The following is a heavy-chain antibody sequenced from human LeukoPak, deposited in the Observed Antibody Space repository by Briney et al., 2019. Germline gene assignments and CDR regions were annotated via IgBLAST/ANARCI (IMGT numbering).Heavy chain of an antibody. CDR2: ISSSSTYI. Sequence: GGSLRLYCAASGFTFSGYTMNWVRQAPGKGLEWVSSISSSSTYIYYADSVKGRFTISRDNAKNSLFLQMSSLRVEDTAIYYCAREAPAGFRGYNFDYWGQGTLITVSS. V-gene: IGHV3-21*01. J-gene: IGHJ4*02. CDR1: GFTFSGYT. D-gene: IGHD5-12*01. CDR3: AREAPAGFRGYNFDY.